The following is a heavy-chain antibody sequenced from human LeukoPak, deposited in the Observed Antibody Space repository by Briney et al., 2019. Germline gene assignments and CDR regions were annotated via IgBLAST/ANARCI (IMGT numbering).Heavy chain of an antibody. D-gene: IGHD1-26*01. Sequence: SETLSLTCTVSGGSISGYYWSWIRQPPGQGLEWIAYIHSNGYTNYNPSLKSRVTISVDTSKDQFSLKVTSVTAADTAMYYCTKREGPMSGSYDYFDPWGQGTLVTVS. CDR1: GGSISGYY. CDR2: IHSNGYT. V-gene: IGHV4-4*09. J-gene: IGHJ5*02. CDR3: TKREGPMSGSYDYFDP.